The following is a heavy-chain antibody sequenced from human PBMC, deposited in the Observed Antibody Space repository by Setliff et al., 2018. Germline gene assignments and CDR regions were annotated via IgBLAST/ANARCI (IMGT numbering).Heavy chain of an antibody. CDR2: IDPRGST. V-gene: IGHV4-61*09. Sequence: PSETLSLTCTVSGGSITSGSNYWSWIRQPAGRGLEWMGHIDPRGSTNYNPSLQSRVTISSDTSKNQFSLKMSSVTAADTAVYYCARGYCSGGSCFSIPPPSSEYHYYMDVWGKGTTVTVSS. J-gene: IGHJ6*03. CDR3: ARGYCSGGSCFSIPPPSSEYHYYMDV. D-gene: IGHD2-15*01. CDR1: GGSITSGSNY.